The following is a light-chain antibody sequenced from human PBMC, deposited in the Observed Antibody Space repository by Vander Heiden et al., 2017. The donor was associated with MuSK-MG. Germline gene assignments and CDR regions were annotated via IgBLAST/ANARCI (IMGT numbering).Light chain of an antibody. CDR3: QQYNNWPPVT. J-gene: IGKJ5*01. CDR2: GAS. V-gene: IGKV3-15*01. CDR1: QSVSSN. Sequence: EIVMTQSPATLSVSPGERATLSCRASQSVSSNLAWYQQKPGQAPRHLIDGASTRVTGIPARFSGSGSGTEFTLTISSLQSEDFAVYYCQQYNNWPPVTFGQGTRMEIK.